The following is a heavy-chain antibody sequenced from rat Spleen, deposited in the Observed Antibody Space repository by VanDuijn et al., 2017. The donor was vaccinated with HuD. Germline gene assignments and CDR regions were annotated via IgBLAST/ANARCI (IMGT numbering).Heavy chain of an antibody. CDR2: ISNDDNTT. J-gene: IGHJ2*01. Sequence: EVQLVESDGGLVQPGRSLKLSCAASGFTFSDYYMAWVRQAPTKGLEWVATISNDDNTTYYRDSVKGRFTISRDTAKSTLYLQMDSLRSEDTATYYCARLASCFDYWGQGVMVTVSS. CDR3: ARLASCFDY. V-gene: IGHV5-29*01. CDR1: GFTFSDYY.